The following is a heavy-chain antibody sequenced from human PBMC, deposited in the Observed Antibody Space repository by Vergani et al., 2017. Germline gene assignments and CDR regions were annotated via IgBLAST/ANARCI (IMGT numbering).Heavy chain of an antibody. V-gene: IGHV5-10-1*03. D-gene: IGHD6-13*01. CDR2: IDPSDSYT. J-gene: IGHJ4*02. CDR1: GYNFTSYW. CDR3: ASHSSSWEVFDY. Sequence: EVQLVQSGAEVKKPGESLRISCKGSGYNFTSYWISWVRQMPGKGLEWMGRIDPSDSYTNYSPSFQGHVTISADKSISTAYLQWSSLKASDTAMYYCASHSSSWEVFDYWGQGTLVTVSS.